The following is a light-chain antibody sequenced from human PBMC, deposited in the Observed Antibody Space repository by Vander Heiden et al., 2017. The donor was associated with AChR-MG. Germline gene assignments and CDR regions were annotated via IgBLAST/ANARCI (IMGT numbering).Light chain of an antibody. CDR1: SLRSYH. J-gene: IGLJ2*01. V-gene: IGLV3-19*01. CDR2: GKN. CDR3: SPRDSSGNHVV. Sequence: SSELTQDPAVSVALGQPVRITCQGDSLRSYHASWYQQKPGQAPVLVIYGKNNRPSGIPDRFSGCSSGNTASLTITGAQAEDEADYYCSPRDSSGNHVVFGGGTKLTVL.